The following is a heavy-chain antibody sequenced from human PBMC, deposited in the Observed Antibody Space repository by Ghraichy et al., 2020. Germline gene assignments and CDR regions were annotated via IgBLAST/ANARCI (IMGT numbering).Heavy chain of an antibody. CDR3: AREVQAVAGTLVDY. Sequence: ASVKVSCKASGYTFTSYGISWVRQAPGQGLEWMGWISAYNGNTNYAQKLQGRVTMTTDTSTSTAYMELRSLRSDDMAVYYCAREVQAVAGTLVDYWGQGTLVTVSS. V-gene: IGHV1-18*03. D-gene: IGHD6-19*01. CDR1: GYTFTSYG. J-gene: IGHJ4*02. CDR2: ISAYNGNT.